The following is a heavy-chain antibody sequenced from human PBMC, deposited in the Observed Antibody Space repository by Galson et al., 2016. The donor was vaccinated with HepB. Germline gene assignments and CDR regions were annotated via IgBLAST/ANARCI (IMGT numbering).Heavy chain of an antibody. V-gene: IGHV4-34*01. CDR1: GGSFPGYY. D-gene: IGHD1-26*01. CDR2: INHRGST. CDR3: ARVSSHNSGWPGTHYYPMDV. Sequence: SETLSLTCAVYGGSFPGYYWSWVRQPPRKGLEWIGEINHRGSTKYKPSLSNRVTISLDTSKNQFSLKLSSVTGADTAVYYCARVSSHNSGWPGTHYYPMDVWVQGTTVTVSS. J-gene: IGHJ6*02.